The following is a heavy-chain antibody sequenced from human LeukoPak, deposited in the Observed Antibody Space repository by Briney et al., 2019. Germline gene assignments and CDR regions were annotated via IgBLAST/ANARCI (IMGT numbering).Heavy chain of an antibody. D-gene: IGHD3-16*01. CDR1: GFTFTNYA. CDR2: ISYDGSNK. J-gene: IGHJ4*02. CDR3: AKVRAPLWGKDY. V-gene: IGHV3-30*04. Sequence: PGRSLRLSCAASGFTFTNYAMHWVRQAPGKGLEWVAVISYDGSNKFYADSVKGRFTISRDNSKNTLCLQMNSLRAEDTAVYYCAKVRAPLWGKDYWGQGTLVTVSS.